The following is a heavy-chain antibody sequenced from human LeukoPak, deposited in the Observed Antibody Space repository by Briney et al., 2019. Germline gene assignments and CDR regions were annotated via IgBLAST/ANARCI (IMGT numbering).Heavy chain of an antibody. CDR3: ARLSYGSGSYSDWIFDY. V-gene: IGHV5-51*01. Sequence: GESLKISRKGSGYSFTSYWIGWVRQMPGKGLEWMGIIYPGDSDTRYSPSFQGQVTISADKSISTAYLQWSSLKASDTAMYYCARLSYGSGSYSDWIFDYWGQGTLATVSS. CDR2: IYPGDSDT. CDR1: GYSFTSYW. D-gene: IGHD3-10*01. J-gene: IGHJ4*02.